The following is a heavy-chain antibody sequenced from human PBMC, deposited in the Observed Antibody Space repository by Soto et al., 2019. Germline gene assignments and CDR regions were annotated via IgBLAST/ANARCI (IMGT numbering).Heavy chain of an antibody. D-gene: IGHD6-19*01. Sequence: PGGSLRLSCAASGFTFSSYEMNWVRQAPGKGLEWVSYISSSGSTIYYADSVKGRFTISRDNAKNSLYLQMNSLRAEDTAVYYRARDGIAVAGSKYYYYYYGMDVWGQGTTVTVSS. CDR3: ARDGIAVAGSKYYYYYYGMDV. J-gene: IGHJ6*02. CDR2: ISSSGSTI. CDR1: GFTFSSYE. V-gene: IGHV3-48*03.